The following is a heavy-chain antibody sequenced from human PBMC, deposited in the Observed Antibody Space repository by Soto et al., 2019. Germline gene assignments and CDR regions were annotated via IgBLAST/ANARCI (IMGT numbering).Heavy chain of an antibody. J-gene: IGHJ4*02. CDR2: ISGSAGST. CDR3: AKGHGDYVWHYFDY. Sequence: EVQLLESGGGLVQPWGSLRLSCAASGFTLSSYAMSWVRQAPGKGLEWVSSISGSAGSTYYADSVKGRFTISRDNSKNTLYVQMNSLRAEDTAVYYCAKGHGDYVWHYFDYWGQGTLVTVSS. V-gene: IGHV3-23*01. D-gene: IGHD4-17*01. CDR1: GFTLSSYA.